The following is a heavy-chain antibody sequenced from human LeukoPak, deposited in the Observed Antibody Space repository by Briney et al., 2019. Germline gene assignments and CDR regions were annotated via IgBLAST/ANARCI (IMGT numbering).Heavy chain of an antibody. CDR3: ARDSISGYELLDY. V-gene: IGHV1-69*04. CDR1: GGTFSSYA. Sequence: ASVKVSCKASGGTFSSYAISWVRQAPGQGLEWMGRIIPILGIANYAQKFQGRVTITADKSTSTAYMELSSLRSEDTAVYYCARDSISGYELLDYWSQGTLVTVSS. D-gene: IGHD5-12*01. J-gene: IGHJ4*02. CDR2: IIPILGIA.